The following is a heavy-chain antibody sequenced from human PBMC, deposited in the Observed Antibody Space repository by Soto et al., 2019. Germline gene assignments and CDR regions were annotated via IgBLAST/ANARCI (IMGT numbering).Heavy chain of an antibody. Sequence: GSLSLSGAAAGFNVSDNYMGGVRPAPGKGVEWVSSYFTGGSTDYADSVKGRFTNSRDDSKNTVYLQTNSLRAEDTAVYFCVRERRGLGIGFDHWGQGTLVTVS. V-gene: IGHV3-53*01. J-gene: IGHJ4*02. D-gene: IGHD3-9*01. CDR3: VRERRGLGIGFDH. CDR2: YFTGGST. CDR1: GFNVSDNY.